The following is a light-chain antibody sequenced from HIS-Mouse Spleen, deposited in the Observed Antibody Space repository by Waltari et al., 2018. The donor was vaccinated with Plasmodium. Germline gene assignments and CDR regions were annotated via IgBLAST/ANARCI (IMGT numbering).Light chain of an antibody. J-gene: IGLJ2*01. Sequence: SYVLTQPPSVSMAPGQTARITCGGNNIGRKSVHWYQQKPGQAPVLVVYEDSDRPSGIPERFSGSNSGNTATLTISRVEAGDEADYYCQVWDSSSDHPVFGGGTKLTVL. V-gene: IGLV3-21*02. CDR3: QVWDSSSDHPV. CDR1: NIGRKS. CDR2: EDS.